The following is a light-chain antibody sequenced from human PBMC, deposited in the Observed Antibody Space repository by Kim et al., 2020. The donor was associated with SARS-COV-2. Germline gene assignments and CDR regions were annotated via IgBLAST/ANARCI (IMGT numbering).Light chain of an antibody. Sequence: QCVTISCTDRRFNIGAGYDYQWYQQLAGTAPKLLIFGHKNRPSGVPDRFSGSRSGTSASLAIAGLQADDEADYYCQSHASTLSGWVFGGGTQLTVL. CDR1: RFNIGAGYD. CDR2: GHK. CDR3: QSHASTLSGWV. V-gene: IGLV1-40*01. J-gene: IGLJ3*02.